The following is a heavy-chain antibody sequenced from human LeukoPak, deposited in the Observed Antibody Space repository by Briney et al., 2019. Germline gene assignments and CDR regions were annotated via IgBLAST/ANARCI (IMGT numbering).Heavy chain of an antibody. CDR3: AKSRGIGDSSGYYFRTYYCDY. Sequence: GGSLRLSCAASGLTFNNAWMNWVRQAPGKGLEWVGRVKSKADGGSIDYGAPVKGRFTISRDDSKNTLYLQMNSLRAEDTAVYYCAKSRGIGDSSGYYFRTYYCDYWGQGTLVTVSS. J-gene: IGHJ4*02. D-gene: IGHD3-22*01. V-gene: IGHV3-15*07. CDR2: VKSKADGGSI. CDR1: GLTFNNAW.